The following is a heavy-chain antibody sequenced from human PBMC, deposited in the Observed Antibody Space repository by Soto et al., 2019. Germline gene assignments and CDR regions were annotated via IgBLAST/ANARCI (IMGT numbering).Heavy chain of an antibody. V-gene: IGHV3-48*02. CDR2: ISSSSSTI. J-gene: IGHJ6*02. CDR3: ARGRIRGEDYYYYYGMDV. CDR1: GFTFSSYS. D-gene: IGHD2-15*01. Sequence: GGSLRLSCAASGFTFSSYSMNWVRQAPGKGLEWVSYISSSSSTIYYADSVKGRFTISRDNAKNSLYLQMNSLRDEDTAVYYCARGRIRGEDYYYYYGMDVWGQGTTVTVSS.